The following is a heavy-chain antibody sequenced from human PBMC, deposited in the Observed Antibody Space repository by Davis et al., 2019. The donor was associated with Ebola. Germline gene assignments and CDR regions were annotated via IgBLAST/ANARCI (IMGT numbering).Heavy chain of an antibody. J-gene: IGHJ4*02. D-gene: IGHD6-19*01. CDR3: AKFPLTYSSGWYWNYFDY. Sequence: GESLKISCAASGFTFSSYAMSWVRQAPGKGLEWVSAISGSGGSTYYADSVKGRFTISRDNSKNTLYLQMNSLRAEDTAVYYCAKFPLTYSSGWYWNYFDYWGQGTLVTVSS. CDR1: GFTFSSYA. V-gene: IGHV3-23*01. CDR2: ISGSGGST.